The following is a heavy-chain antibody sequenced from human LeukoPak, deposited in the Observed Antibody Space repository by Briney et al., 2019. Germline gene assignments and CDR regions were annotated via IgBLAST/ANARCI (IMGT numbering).Heavy chain of an antibody. CDR2: ISSSSSYI. V-gene: IGHV3-21*01. CDR1: GFTFSSYS. Sequence: GGSLRLSCAASGFTFSSYSMNWVRQAPGKGLEWVSSISSSSSYIYYADSVKGRFTISRGNAKNSLYLQMSSLRAEDTAVYYCARAFPAPSYSSSGDYWGQGTLVTVSS. CDR3: ARAFPAPSYSSSGDY. D-gene: IGHD6-6*01. J-gene: IGHJ4*02.